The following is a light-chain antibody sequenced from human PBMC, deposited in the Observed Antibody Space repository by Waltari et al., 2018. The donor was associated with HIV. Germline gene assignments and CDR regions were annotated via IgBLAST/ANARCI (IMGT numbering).Light chain of an antibody. Sequence: QSVLTQPPSVSGAPGQRVTIACTGTRSNIGAGFDVHWYQQIPGNAPKLLIYDNNLRPSGVPGRFSGSKSGTSASLAITGLQSEDEADYYCHAYDMSQSGSLVFGGGTKLTVL. CDR3: HAYDMSQSGSLV. CDR2: DNN. V-gene: IGLV1-40*01. CDR1: RSNIGAGFD. J-gene: IGLJ2*01.